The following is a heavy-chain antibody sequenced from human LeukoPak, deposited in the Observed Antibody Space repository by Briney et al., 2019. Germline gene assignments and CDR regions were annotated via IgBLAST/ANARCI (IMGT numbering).Heavy chain of an antibody. CDR3: AREVAAAGTIDY. CDR2: IYTSGST. J-gene: IGHJ4*02. Sequence: SETLSLTCTVSGGSISSYYWSWIRQPAGKGREWIGRIYTSGSTNYNPSLKSRVTISVDTTKNQFSLKLSSVTAADTAVYYCAREVAAAGTIDYWGQGTLVTVSS. V-gene: IGHV4-4*07. CDR1: GGSISSYY. D-gene: IGHD6-13*01.